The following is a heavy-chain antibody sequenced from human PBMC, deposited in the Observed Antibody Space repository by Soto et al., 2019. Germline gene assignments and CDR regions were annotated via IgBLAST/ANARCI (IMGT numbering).Heavy chain of an antibody. Sequence: QVQLVESGGGVVQPGTSLRLSCAAFGFTFSSYGMHWVRQAPGKGLEWVPVISYDGSNEYYADSVKGRFTISRDDSKNTLDLQMSSLRAEDTAVYYCAKAQDSGYYIRTEFDYWGQGTLVTVSS. J-gene: IGHJ4*02. CDR2: ISYDGSNE. CDR1: GFTFSSYG. CDR3: AKAQDSGYYIRTEFDY. D-gene: IGHD5-12*01. V-gene: IGHV3-30*18.